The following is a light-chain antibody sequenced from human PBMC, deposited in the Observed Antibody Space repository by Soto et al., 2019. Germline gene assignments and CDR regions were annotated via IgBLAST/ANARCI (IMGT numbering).Light chain of an antibody. CDR1: SSDVGGYNY. CDR2: EVS. CDR3: SSYTSSSTPYV. V-gene: IGLV2-14*01. Sequence: QSALTQPAYVSGSPGQSITISCTGTSSDVGGYNYVSWYQQHPGKAPKLMIYEVSNRPSGVSNRFSGSKSGNTASLSISGLQAEDEADYYCSSYTSSSTPYVFGPGTKVTVL. J-gene: IGLJ1*01.